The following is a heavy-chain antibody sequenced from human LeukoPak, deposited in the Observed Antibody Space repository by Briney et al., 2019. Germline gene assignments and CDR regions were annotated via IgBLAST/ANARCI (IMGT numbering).Heavy chain of an antibody. J-gene: IGHJ4*02. D-gene: IGHD4-17*01. CDR1: GFTFSTYW. CDR2: INSDGSRT. Sequence: PGGSLRLSCAASGFTFSTYWMHWVRQAPGKGLVWVSRINSDGSRTTYADSVKGRFTISRDNAKNTLYLQMNSLRAEDTAVYYCARAGPTVTALGYWGQGTLVTVSS. V-gene: IGHV3-74*01. CDR3: ARAGPTVTALGY.